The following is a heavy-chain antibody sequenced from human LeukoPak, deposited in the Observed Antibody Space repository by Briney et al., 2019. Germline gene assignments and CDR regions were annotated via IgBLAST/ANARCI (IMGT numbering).Heavy chain of an antibody. CDR2: ISGSGGST. CDR3: AKPFEDPYSYDSSGYLNWFDP. CDR1: GFTFSSYA. V-gene: IGHV3-23*01. D-gene: IGHD3-22*01. Sequence: GGSLRLSCAASGFTFSSYAMSWVRQAPGKGLEGVSAISGSGGSTYYADSVKGRFTISRDNSKNTLYLQMNSLRAEDTAVYYCAKPFEDPYSYDSSGYLNWFDPWGQGTLVTVSS. J-gene: IGHJ5*02.